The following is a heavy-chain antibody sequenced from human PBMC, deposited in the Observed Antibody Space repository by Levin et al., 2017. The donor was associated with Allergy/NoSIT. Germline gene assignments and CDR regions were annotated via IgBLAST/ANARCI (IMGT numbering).Heavy chain of an antibody. CDR2: IDWDDDK. V-gene: IGHV2-70*04. D-gene: IGHD1-26*01. CDR1: GFSLSTSGMR. Sequence: ESGPTLVKPTQTLTLTCTFSGFSLSTSGMRVSWIRQPPGKALEWLARIDWDDDKFYSTSLKTRLTISKDTSKNQVVLTMTNMDPVDTATYYCARTRSGELLLDYWGQGTLVTVSS. CDR3: ARTRSGELLLDY. J-gene: IGHJ4*02.